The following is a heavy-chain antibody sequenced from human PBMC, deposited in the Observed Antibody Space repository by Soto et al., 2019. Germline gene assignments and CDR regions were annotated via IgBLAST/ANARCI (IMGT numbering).Heavy chain of an antibody. J-gene: IGHJ4*02. V-gene: IGHV1-18*01. CDR1: GYNFTSSG. Sequence: ASGNVSCNASGYNFTSSGISWVRQAPGQGLEWMGWISAYNGNTNYAQKLQGRVTMTTDKSTSTAYMELSSLRSEDTAVYYCARDRSGWYFYWGQGTLVTVSS. D-gene: IGHD6-19*01. CDR2: ISAYNGNT. CDR3: ARDRSGWYFY.